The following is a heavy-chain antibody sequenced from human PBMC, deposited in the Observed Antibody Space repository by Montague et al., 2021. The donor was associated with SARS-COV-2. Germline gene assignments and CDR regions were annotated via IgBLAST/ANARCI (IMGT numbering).Heavy chain of an antibody. CDR3: ARATLLGVAADNPFDF. J-gene: IGHJ4*02. V-gene: IGHV4-34*01. CDR2: VTHSGKT. D-gene: IGHD2-2*01. CDR1: GGSFSSNC. Sequence: SETLSLTCAVYGGSFSSNCWSWIRHPPGKGLEWIGEVTHSGKTNYNSSLKSQVTISLDTSKNQFSLNLSSVTAADTAVYYCARATLLGVAADNPFDFWGQGTLVTVSS.